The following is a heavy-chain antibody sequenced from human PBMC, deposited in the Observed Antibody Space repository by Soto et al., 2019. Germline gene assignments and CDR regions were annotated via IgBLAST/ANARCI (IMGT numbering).Heavy chain of an antibody. CDR3: ARDRDGYNSKWFDP. V-gene: IGHV3-21*01. Sequence: EVRLVESGGGLVEPGGSLRLSCAASGFTFSTYNMNWVRQAPGKGLEWVSSISSGSNYVYYGDSVKGRFTISRDNAQTSLYLQMNSLRVEDTAVYYCARDRDGYNSKWFDPWGQGNLVTVSS. J-gene: IGHJ5*02. CDR2: ISSGSNYV. D-gene: IGHD5-12*01. CDR1: GFTFSTYN.